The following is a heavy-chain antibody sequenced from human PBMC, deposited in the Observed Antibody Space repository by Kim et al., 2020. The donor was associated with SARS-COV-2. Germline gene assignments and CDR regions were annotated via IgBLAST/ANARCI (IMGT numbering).Heavy chain of an antibody. CDR2: SVK. CDR3: ANSIGYAFDY. Sequence: SVKFYADPVKGRTTISRDNAKNSLYLEMDTLRVEDTAVYYCANSIGYAFDYWGQGTKVTVSS. J-gene: IGHJ4*02. D-gene: IGHD2-15*01. V-gene: IGHV3-7*03.